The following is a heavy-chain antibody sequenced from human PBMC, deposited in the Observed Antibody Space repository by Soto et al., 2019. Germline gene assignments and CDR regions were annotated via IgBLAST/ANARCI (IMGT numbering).Heavy chain of an antibody. CDR3: ARGRYCLTGRCFPNWFDS. CDR1: GDSISTVDYF. J-gene: IGHJ5*01. Sequence: PSETLSLTCSVSGDSISTVDYFWAWIRQPPGQALEYIGYIYKSTTTYYNPSFESRVAISLDTSKSQFSLNVTSVTDADTAGYFCARGRYCLTGRCFPNWFDSWGQGTLVTVSS. V-gene: IGHV4-30-4*01. D-gene: IGHD2-15*01. CDR2: IYKSTTT.